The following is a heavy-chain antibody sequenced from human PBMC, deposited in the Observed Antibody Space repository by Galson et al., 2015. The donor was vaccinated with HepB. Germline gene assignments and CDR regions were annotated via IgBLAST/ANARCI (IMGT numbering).Heavy chain of an antibody. V-gene: IGHV3-23*01. CDR2: SRGDASRT. J-gene: IGHJ4*02. CDR3: AEERSQSYSDC. Sequence: SLRLSCVASGFTFSSSAMSWVRQTPGEGLEWVTASRGDASRTYFADAVKGRFTISRDNSKNTLYLQMNSRRVEDTAIYYCAEERSQSYSDCWGQGALVTVSS. D-gene: IGHD3-10*01. CDR1: GFTFSSSA.